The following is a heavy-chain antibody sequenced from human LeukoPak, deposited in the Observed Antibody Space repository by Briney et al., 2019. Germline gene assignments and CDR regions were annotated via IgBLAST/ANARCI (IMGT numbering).Heavy chain of an antibody. Sequence: PGGSLRLSCAASGFTFSDYYMSWIRQPPGKGLEWIGSIYYSGSTYYNPSLKSRVTISVDTSKNQFSLKLSSVTAADTAVYYCARVGDWQQLVYYYYGMDVWGQGTTVTVSS. CDR2: IYYSGST. CDR1: GFTFSDYY. D-gene: IGHD6-13*01. V-gene: IGHV4-38-2*01. CDR3: ARVGDWQQLVYYYYGMDV. J-gene: IGHJ6*02.